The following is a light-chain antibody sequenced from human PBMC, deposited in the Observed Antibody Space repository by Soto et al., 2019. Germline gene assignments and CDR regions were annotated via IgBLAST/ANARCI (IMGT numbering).Light chain of an antibody. CDR3: QQYNTWPPRT. CDR2: GAS. J-gene: IGKJ1*01. Sequence: EIVMTQSPATLSVSPGDRATLSCRANQSVRSNLAWYHQRPGQAPRLLIYGASTRAAGVPARFSGSGSGTEFSPPISSLQSEDFAVDYCQQYNTWPPRTFGQGTKVEFK. V-gene: IGKV3-15*01. CDR1: QSVRSN.